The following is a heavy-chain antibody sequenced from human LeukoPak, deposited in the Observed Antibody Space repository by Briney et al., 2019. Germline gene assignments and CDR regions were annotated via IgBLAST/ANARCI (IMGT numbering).Heavy chain of an antibody. V-gene: IGHV3-64D*06. CDR3: VKDLTGSGDY. Sequence: PGGSLRLSCSASGFTFNNYAMHRVRQAPGKGLEYVSAITSDGGTTYYGDSVRGRFTISRDNSKNTVCLQMSSLRPEDTAVYYCVKDLTGSGDYWGQGTLVTVSS. CDR2: ITSDGGTT. CDR1: GFTFNNYA. D-gene: IGHD3-10*01. J-gene: IGHJ4*02.